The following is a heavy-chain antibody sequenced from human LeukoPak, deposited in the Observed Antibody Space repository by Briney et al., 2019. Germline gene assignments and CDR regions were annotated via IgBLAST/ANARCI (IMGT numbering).Heavy chain of an antibody. CDR2: ISAYNGNT. CDR3: ARDEAFYYGSGSLRNGMDV. V-gene: IGHV1-18*04. D-gene: IGHD3-10*01. CDR1: GYTFTSYG. J-gene: IGHJ6*04. Sequence: GASVKVSCKASGYTFTSYGISWVRQAPGQGLEWMGWISAYNGNTNYAQKLQGRVTMTTDTSTSTAYMELRSLRPDDTAVYYCARDEAFYYGSGSLRNGMDVWGKGTTVTVSS.